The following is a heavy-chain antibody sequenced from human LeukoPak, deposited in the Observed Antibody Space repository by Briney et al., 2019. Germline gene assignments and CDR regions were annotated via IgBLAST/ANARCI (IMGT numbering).Heavy chain of an antibody. CDR2: IYYSGST. CDR3: ARQGDSGRAFDI. J-gene: IGHJ3*02. CDR1: GGSISSCCYY. V-gene: IGHV4-39*01. D-gene: IGHD2-21*01. Sequence: SETLSLTCTVSGGSISSCCYYWGWIRQPPGQGLEWIGSIYYSGSTYYNPSLKSRITISLDTSKIQFSLKLSAVTATDTAVYYCARQGDSGRAFDIWGQGTVVTVSS.